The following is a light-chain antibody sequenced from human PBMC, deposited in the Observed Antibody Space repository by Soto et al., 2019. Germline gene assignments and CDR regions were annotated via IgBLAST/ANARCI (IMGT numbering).Light chain of an antibody. CDR3: SSYTSSTDYV. CDR2: EVT. J-gene: IGLJ1*01. CDR1: SNDIGRYDY. Sequence: QSVLTQPRSVSASPGQSVTISCTGTSNDIGRYDYVSWYQHHPGKAPKLVIYEVTNRPSGVSNRFSGSKSGDTASLTISGLRAEDEADYYCSSYTSSTDYVFGTGTKVTVL. V-gene: IGLV2-14*01.